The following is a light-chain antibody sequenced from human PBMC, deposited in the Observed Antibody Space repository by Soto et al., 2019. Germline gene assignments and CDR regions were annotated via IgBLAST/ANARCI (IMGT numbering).Light chain of an antibody. CDR3: QQSYSTTIT. V-gene: IGKV1-39*01. Sequence: IQMAQSHSSLSASVGDRVTITFRASQSISSYLNWYQQKPGKAPKLLIYAASSLQSGVPSRFSGSGSGTDFTLTISSLQPEDFATYYCQQSYSTTITFGQGTRLEIK. CDR2: AAS. CDR1: QSISSY. J-gene: IGKJ5*01.